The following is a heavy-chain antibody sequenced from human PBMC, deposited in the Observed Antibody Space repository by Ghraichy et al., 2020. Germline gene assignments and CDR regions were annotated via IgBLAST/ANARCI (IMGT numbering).Heavy chain of an antibody. CDR2: VNGIGAT. J-gene: IGHJ4*02. CDR1: GGSFSGYY. D-gene: IGHD2-15*01. CDR3: ARNWVD. V-gene: IGHV4-34*04. Sequence: SETLSLTCTVYGGSFSGYYRAWIRPIPGKGLEWIGEVNGIGATTVTPSLKSRATNSVDTSKKQFSLNLRSVTAADTGIYYCARNWVDWGQGTLVAVSS.